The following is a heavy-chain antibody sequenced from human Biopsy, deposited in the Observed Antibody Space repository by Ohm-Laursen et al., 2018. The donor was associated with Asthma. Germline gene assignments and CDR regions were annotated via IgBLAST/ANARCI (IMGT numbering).Heavy chain of an antibody. J-gene: IGHJ6*02. V-gene: IGHV4-34*01. CDR3: ARGPELDV. Sequence: TLSLACDVYPGSFSGFFWTWIRPSPGKGLEWIGETNERGVTNNNPSLKSRVIISIDTYWNRVSLKLTSVTAADTAVYYCARGPELDVWGQGTTATVSS. CDR2: TNERGVT. CDR1: PGSFSGFF.